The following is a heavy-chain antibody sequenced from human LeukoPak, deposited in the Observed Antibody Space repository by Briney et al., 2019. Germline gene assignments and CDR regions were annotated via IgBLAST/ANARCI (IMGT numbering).Heavy chain of an antibody. D-gene: IGHD2-21*02. J-gene: IGHJ3*02. CDR1: GFTFSSYW. V-gene: IGHV3-7*01. CDR2: IKQDGGEK. CDR3: ARPELAYCGGDCLDALHI. Sequence: PGGSLRLSCAASGFTFSSYWMNWVRQAPGKGLEWVANIKQDGGEKYYVDSVKGRFTISRDNAKNSLYLQMNSLRAEDTAVYYCARPELAYCGGDCLDALHIWGQGTMVTVSS.